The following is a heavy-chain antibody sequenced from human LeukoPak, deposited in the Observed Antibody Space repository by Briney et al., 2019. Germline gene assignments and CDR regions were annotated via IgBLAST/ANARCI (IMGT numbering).Heavy chain of an antibody. J-gene: IGHJ6*03. V-gene: IGHV3-7*01. CDR3: TRGPSNWGYYYYSMDV. CDR1: GFTFSSYW. CDR2: IKQDGSEK. D-gene: IGHD7-27*01. Sequence: GGSLRLSCAASGFTFSSYWMSWVRQAPGKGLEGEANIKQDGSEKYYVDSVKGRFTISRDNAKNSLYLQMNSPRAEDTAVYYCTRGPSNWGYYYYSMDVWGKGTTVTVSS.